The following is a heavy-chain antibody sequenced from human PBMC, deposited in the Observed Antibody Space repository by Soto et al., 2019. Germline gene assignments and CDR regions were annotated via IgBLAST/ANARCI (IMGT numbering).Heavy chain of an antibody. CDR1: GYTFTGYY. CDR3: ARGYGIAAARYGMDV. Sequence: VQLVQSGAEVKKPGASVKVSCKASGYTFTGYYMHWVRQAPGQGLEWMGWINPNSGGTNYAQKFQGWVTMTRDTSISTAYMELSRLRSDDTAVYYCARGYGIAAARYGMDVWGQGTTVTVSS. V-gene: IGHV1-2*04. CDR2: INPNSGGT. J-gene: IGHJ6*02. D-gene: IGHD6-13*01.